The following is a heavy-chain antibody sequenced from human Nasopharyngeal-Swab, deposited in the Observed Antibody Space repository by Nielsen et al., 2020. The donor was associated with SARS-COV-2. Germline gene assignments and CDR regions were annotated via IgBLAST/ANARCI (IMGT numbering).Heavy chain of an antibody. CDR3: ARGVVHDFWSCYCDAFDN. J-gene: IGHJ3*02. CDR2: IYHSGST. Sequence: SCKASGGTFSSYAISWIRQPPGKGLEWIGYIYHSGSTYYNPSLKSRVTISVDTSKNQFSLKLSSVTAADTAVYYCARGVVHDFWSCYCDAFDNWGQGTMVTVSS. CDR1: GGTFSSYAI. D-gene: IGHD3-3*01. V-gene: IGHV4-30-2*01.